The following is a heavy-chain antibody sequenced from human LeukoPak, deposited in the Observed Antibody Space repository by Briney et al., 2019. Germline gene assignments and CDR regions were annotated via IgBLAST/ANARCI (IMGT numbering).Heavy chain of an antibody. D-gene: IGHD6-19*01. CDR1: GYTLTELS. CDR3: ATDSSSGWLPAFDY. V-gene: IGHV1-24*01. J-gene: IGHJ4*02. CDR2: FYPEDGET. Sequence: ASVTVSCKVSGYTLTELSMHWVRQAPGKGLEWMGGFYPEDGETIYAQKFQSRVTMTEDTSTDTAYMELSILRSEDTAVYYCATDSSSGWLPAFDYWGQGTLVTVSS.